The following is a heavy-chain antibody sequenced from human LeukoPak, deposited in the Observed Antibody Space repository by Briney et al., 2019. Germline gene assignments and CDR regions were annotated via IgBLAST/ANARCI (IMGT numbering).Heavy chain of an antibody. CDR3: ACDRNYTY. CDR1: GASISSFH. V-gene: IGHV4-4*07. J-gene: IGHJ4*02. D-gene: IGHD1-7*01. Sequence: PWETLSLTCTVSGASISSFHWSWIRQPAGKGLELIGRIFTSGSTDYNPSLKSRVTISVDKSRNQFSLKLTSVTAADTAVYYCACDRNYTYWGQGTLATVPS. CDR2: IFTSGST.